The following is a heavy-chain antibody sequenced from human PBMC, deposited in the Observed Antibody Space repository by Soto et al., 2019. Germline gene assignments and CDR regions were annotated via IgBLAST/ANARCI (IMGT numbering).Heavy chain of an antibody. CDR2: ISSSGSTI. D-gene: IGHD6-19*01. J-gene: IGHJ5*02. V-gene: IGHV3-11*01. Sequence: PGGSLRLSCAASGFTFSDYYMSWIRQAPGKGLEWVSYISSSGSTIYYADSVKGRFTISRDNAKNSLYLQMNSLRAEDTAVYYCARFPLPEVADGYWFDPWGQGTLVTVSS. CDR3: ARFPLPEVADGYWFDP. CDR1: GFTFSDYY.